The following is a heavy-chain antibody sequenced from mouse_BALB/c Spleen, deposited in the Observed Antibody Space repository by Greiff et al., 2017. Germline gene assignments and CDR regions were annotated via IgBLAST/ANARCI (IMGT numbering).Heavy chain of an antibody. CDR1: GFSLTSYD. CDR3: VRANWAYWYFDV. D-gene: IGHD4-1*01. J-gene: IGHJ1*01. CDR2: IWTGGGT. Sequence: VQLQESGPGLVAPSQSLSITCTVSGFSLTSYDISWIRQPPGKGLEWLGVIWTGGGTNYNSAFMSRLSISKDNSKSQVFLKMNSLQTDDTAIYYCVRANWAYWYFDVWGAGTTVTVSS. V-gene: IGHV2-9-2*01.